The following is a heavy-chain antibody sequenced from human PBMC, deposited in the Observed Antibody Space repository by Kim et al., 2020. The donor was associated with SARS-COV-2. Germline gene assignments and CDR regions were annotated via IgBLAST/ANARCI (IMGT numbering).Heavy chain of an antibody. CDR2: IYPGDSDT. V-gene: IGHV5-51*01. CDR1: GYSFTSYW. CDR3: ARCKVRGVIRRSYYYYGMDV. D-gene: IGHD3-10*01. Sequence: GESLKISCKGSGYSFTSYWIGWVRQMPGKGLEWMGIIYPGDSDTRYSPSFQGQVTISADKSISTAYLQWSSLKASDTAMYYCARCKVRGVIRRSYYYYGMDVWGQGTTVTVSS. J-gene: IGHJ6*02.